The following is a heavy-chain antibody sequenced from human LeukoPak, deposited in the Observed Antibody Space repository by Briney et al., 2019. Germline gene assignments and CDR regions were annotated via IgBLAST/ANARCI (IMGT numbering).Heavy chain of an antibody. D-gene: IGHD7-27*01. CDR1: GFTFSSHS. CDR3: AIINWADY. Sequence: PGGSLRLSCAASGFTFSSHSMNWVRQAPGKGLEWVSAISGSGGSTYYADSVKGRFTISRDNSKNTLYLQMNSLRAEDTAVYYCAIINWADYWGQGTLVTVSS. CDR2: ISGSGGST. V-gene: IGHV3-23*01. J-gene: IGHJ4*02.